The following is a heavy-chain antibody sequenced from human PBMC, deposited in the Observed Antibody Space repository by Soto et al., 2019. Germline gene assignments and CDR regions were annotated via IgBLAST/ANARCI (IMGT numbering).Heavy chain of an antibody. J-gene: IGHJ6*01. D-gene: IGHD1-7*01. CDR3: ASEQGGTTRYFHVMDV. V-gene: IGHV3-30-3*01. Sequence: QVQLVESGGGVVQPGRSLRLSCAASGFTFSSYAMHWVRQAPGQGLEWVALISYDGSNKYYADSVKGRFTISRDNSKHTLYGQMTSVRPDDTAVYHCASEQGGTTRYFHVMDVWGQGTTVTVSS. CDR2: ISYDGSNK. CDR1: GFTFSSYA.